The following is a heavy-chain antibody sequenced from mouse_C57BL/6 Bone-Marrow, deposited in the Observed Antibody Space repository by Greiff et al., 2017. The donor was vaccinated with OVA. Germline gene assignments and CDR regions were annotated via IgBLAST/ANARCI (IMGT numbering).Heavy chain of an antibody. CDR2: ILPGSGST. CDR1: GYKFTGYW. D-gene: IGHD1-1*01. Sequence: QVQLKESGAELMKPGASVKLSCKATGYKFTGYWIEWVKQRPGHGLEWIGEILPGSGSTNYNEKFKGKATFTADTSSNTAYMQLSSLTTEDSAIYYCAGSPSITTGRYFDVWGTGTTVTVSS. CDR3: AGSPSITTGRYFDV. V-gene: IGHV1-9*01. J-gene: IGHJ1*03.